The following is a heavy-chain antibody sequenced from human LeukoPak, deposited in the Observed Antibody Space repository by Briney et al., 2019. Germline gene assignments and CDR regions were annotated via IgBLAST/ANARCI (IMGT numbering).Heavy chain of an antibody. D-gene: IGHD3-9*01. J-gene: IGHJ3*02. Sequence: GASVKVSCKASGYTFTGYYMHWVRQAPGQGLEWMGWINPNSGGTNHAQKFQGRVTMTRDTSISTAYMELSRLRSDDTAVYYCARVSQYYDIPFDIWGQGTMVTVSS. V-gene: IGHV1-2*02. CDR2: INPNSGGT. CDR3: ARVSQYYDIPFDI. CDR1: GYTFTGYY.